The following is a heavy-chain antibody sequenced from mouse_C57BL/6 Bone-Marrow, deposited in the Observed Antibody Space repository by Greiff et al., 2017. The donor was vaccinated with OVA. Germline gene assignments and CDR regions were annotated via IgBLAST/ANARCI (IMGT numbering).Heavy chain of an antibody. CDR3: TLDSSGYKFAY. D-gene: IGHD3-2*02. V-gene: IGHV14-4*01. Sequence: DVKLVESGAELVRPGASVKLSCTASGFNIKDDYMHWVKQRPEQGLEWIGWIDPENGDTEYASKFQGKATITADTSSNTAYLQLSSLTSEDTAVYYCTLDSSGYKFAYWGQGTLVTVSA. J-gene: IGHJ3*01. CDR1: GFNIKDDY. CDR2: IDPENGDT.